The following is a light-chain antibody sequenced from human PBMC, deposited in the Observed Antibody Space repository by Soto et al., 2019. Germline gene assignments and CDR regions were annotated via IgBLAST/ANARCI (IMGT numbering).Light chain of an antibody. V-gene: IGKV1-5*01. J-gene: IGKJ2*01. CDR2: DAS. Sequence: DIQMTQSPSTLSASIGDRVTITCRASQNINNWIAWYQQKPGKAPKFLIYDASTLESGVPPRFSGSGFGTEFSLTISSLQPDDFGSYYCQQYNSYSYTFGQGTKVDIK. CDR3: QQYNSYSYT. CDR1: QNINNW.